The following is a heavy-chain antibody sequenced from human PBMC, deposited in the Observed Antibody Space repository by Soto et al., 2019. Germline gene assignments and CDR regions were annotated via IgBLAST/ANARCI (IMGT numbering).Heavy chain of an antibody. CDR2: ISASADRT. V-gene: IGHV3-23*01. D-gene: IGHD2-15*01. CDR1: GFTFSTYA. J-gene: IGHJ4*01. CDR3: ATHGCSGGSCYSKFPFDY. Sequence: GGSLRLSCAASGFTFSTYAMSWVRQAPGKGLEWVSGISASADRTYYADSVEGRFTISRDNSKNTLYLQMNSLRAEDTAVFYCATHGCSGGSCYSKFPFDYWGRGTLVTVSS.